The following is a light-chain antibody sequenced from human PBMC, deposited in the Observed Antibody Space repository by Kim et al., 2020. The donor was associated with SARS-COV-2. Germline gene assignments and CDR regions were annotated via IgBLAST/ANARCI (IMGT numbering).Light chain of an antibody. V-gene: IGKV3-15*01. CDR3: QQYNNWPRT. CDR1: QSVSSN. Sequence: EIVMTQSPATLSVSPGERATLSCRASQSVSSNLAWYQQKPGQAPRLLIYGASTRATGIPGRFSGSGSGTEFTLTMSSLQSEDFAVYYCQQYNNWPRTFGQGTKLEI. CDR2: GAS. J-gene: IGKJ2*01.